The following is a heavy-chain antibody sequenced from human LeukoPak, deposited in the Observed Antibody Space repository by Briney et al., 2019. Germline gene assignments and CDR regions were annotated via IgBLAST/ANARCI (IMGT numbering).Heavy chain of an antibody. J-gene: IGHJ3*02. V-gene: IGHV1-24*01. CDR1: GYTLTELS. CDR3: ATDGVAVIWSRREIVAYALDI. CDR2: FDPEDGET. Sequence: GASVKVSCKVFGYTLTELSMHWVRQAPGKGLEWMGGFDPEDGETIYAPKFQGRVTMTEDTSTNTAYMELSSLRSEDTAVYYCATDGVAVIWSRREIVAYALDIWGRGTMVTVSS. D-gene: IGHD3-3*01.